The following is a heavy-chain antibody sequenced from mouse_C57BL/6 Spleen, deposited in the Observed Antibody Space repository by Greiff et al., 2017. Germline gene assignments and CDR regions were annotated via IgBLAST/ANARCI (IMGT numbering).Heavy chain of an antibody. Sequence: VQLQQPGTELVKPGASVKLSCKASGYTFTSYWMHWVQQRPGQGLEWIGNINPSNGGTNYNEKFKSKATLTVDKSSSTAYMQLSSLTSEDSAVYYCARQWSNYERVRDFDYWGQGTTLTVSS. CDR3: ARQWSNYERVRDFDY. CDR2: INPSNGGT. CDR1: GYTFTSYW. D-gene: IGHD2-5*01. V-gene: IGHV1-53*01. J-gene: IGHJ2*01.